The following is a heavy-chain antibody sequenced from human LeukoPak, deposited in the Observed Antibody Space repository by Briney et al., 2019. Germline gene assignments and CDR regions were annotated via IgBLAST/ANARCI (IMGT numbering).Heavy chain of an antibody. CDR3: ARGDYSNYPFDY. Sequence: SVKVSCKASGGTFSSYAISWVRQAPGQGLEWMGRIIPIFGTANYAQKFQGRVTITTDESTSTAYMELSSLRSEDTAVYYCARGDYSNYPFDYWGQGTLVTVSS. J-gene: IGHJ4*02. V-gene: IGHV1-69*05. CDR1: GGTFSSYA. CDR2: IIPIFGTA. D-gene: IGHD4-11*01.